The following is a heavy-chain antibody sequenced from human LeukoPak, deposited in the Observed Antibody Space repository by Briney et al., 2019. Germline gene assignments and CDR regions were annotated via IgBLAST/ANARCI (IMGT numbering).Heavy chain of an antibody. CDR2: ISSSRSYK. CDR1: GFTFSSYN. D-gene: IGHD2-15*01. CDR3: AKDRGSCSGGNCWYYFDN. J-gene: IGHJ4*01. Sequence: GGSLRLSCAASGFTFSSYNMNWGRQAPGKGLGCVSSISSSRSYKYYADSVKGRFTISRDNAKNSLYMQMNSLRDEDTAVYYCAKDRGSCSGGNCWYYFDNWGQGILVTVSS. V-gene: IGHV3-21*01.